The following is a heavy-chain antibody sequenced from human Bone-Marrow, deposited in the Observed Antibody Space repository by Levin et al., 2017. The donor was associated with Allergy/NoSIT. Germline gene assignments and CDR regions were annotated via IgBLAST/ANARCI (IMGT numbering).Heavy chain of an antibody. CDR1: GGSFSSYA. CDR3: ARAGGSASYAY. D-gene: IGHD3-10*01. CDR2: IIPILRGA. V-gene: IGHV1-69*11. J-gene: IGHJ4*02. Sequence: SVKVSCKASGGSFSSYAIVWVRQAPGRGLEWMGRIIPILRGANYAQKFQGRLTITADESTTTAYMELNSLTFEDTAGYYCARAGGSASYAYWGQGTRVTVSS.